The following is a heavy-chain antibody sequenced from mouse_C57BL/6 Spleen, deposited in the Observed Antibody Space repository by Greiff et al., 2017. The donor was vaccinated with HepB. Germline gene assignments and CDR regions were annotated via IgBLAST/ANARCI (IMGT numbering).Heavy chain of an antibody. D-gene: IGHD2-4*01. V-gene: IGHV1-47*01. CDR3: ARRGLYYDYDEFAY. CDR2: FHPYNDDT. CDR1: GYTFTTYP. Sequence: VKLMESGAELVKPGASVKMSCKASGYTFTTYPIEWMKQNHGKSLEWIGNFHPYNDDTKYNEKFKGKATLTVEKSSSTVYLELSRLTSDDSAVYYCARRGLYYDYDEFAYWGQGTLVTVSA. J-gene: IGHJ3*01.